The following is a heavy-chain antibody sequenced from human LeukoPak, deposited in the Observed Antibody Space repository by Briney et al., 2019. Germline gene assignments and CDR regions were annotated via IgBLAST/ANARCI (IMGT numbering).Heavy chain of an antibody. V-gene: IGHV3-30*02. CDR2: IRYDGSRT. D-gene: IGHD7-27*01. J-gene: IGHJ4*02. Sequence: QPGGSLRLPCVASGFIFKNFGMYWVRQAPGKGLEWVAFIRYDGSRTYYTDSVKGRFTISRDNSNNTLYLQMNSLRPEDTAVYFCAKDRSWGMNSAEYWGQGTLVTVSS. CDR3: AKDRSWGMNSAEY. CDR1: GFIFKNFG.